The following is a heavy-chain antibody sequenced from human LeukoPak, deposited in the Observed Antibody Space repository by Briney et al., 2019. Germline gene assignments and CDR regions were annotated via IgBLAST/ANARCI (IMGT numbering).Heavy chain of an antibody. CDR2: ISAYNGNT. V-gene: IGHV1-18*01. J-gene: IGHJ4*02. D-gene: IGHD3-22*01. CDR3: ARALYYYDSSGSGY. CDR1: GYTFTSYG. Sequence: ASVKVSCKASGYTFTSYGISWVRQAPGQGLEWMGWISAYNGNTNYAQKLQGRVTMTTDTSTSTAYMELRSLRSDDTAVYYCARALYYYDSSGSGYWGQGTLVTVSS.